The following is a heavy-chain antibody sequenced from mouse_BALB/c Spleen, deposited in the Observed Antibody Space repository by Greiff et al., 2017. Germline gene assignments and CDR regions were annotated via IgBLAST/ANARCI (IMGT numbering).Heavy chain of an antibody. CDR1: GFTFSSYA. V-gene: IGHV5-9-4*01. CDR2: ISSGGSYT. CDR3: AKESNWYFDV. J-gene: IGHJ1*01. Sequence: DVKLVESGGGLVKPGGSLKLSCAASGFTFSSYAMSWVRQSPEKRLEWVAEISSGGSYTYYPDTVTGRVTISRDNAKNTLYLEMSSLRSEDTAMYYCAKESNWYFDVWGAGTRVTVSS.